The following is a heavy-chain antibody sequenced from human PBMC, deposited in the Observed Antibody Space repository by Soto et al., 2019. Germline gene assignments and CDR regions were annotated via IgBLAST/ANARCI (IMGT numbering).Heavy chain of an antibody. CDR1: GYTFTSYH. CDR3: ARDTPPTDY. CDR2: ISAYNTNT. Sequence: QVQLVQSGAEVKKPGASVKVSCKTSGYTFTSYHISWVRQAPGQGLEWMGWISAYNTNTNYAQKFQGRVTMTTDTLTSTAYMERRSLRSDHTAVYYCARDTPPTDYWGQGTLVTLSS. V-gene: IGHV1-18*01. J-gene: IGHJ4*02.